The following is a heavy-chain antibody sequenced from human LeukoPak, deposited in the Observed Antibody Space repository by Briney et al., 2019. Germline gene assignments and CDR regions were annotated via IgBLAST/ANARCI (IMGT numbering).Heavy chain of an antibody. CDR1: GFTFDDYA. V-gene: IGHV3-9*01. CDR3: ARDFAGYSSGWLSDY. Sequence: PGRSLRLSCAASGFTFDDYAMHWVRQAPGKGLEWVSGISWNSGSIGYADSVKGRFTISRDNAKNSLYLQMNSLRAEDTAVYYCARDFAGYSSGWLSDYWGQGTLVTVSS. CDR2: ISWNSGSI. J-gene: IGHJ4*02. D-gene: IGHD6-19*01.